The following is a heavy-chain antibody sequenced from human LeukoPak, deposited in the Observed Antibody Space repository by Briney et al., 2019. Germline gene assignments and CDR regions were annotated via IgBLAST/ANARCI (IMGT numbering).Heavy chain of an antibody. Sequence: SETLSLTCAVYGESFSAYYWSWIRQAPGKTLEWIGEIHHSGTTNYNPSLKSRVNILIDPCKKQFSLKLSSVSAADTAVYYCARSGTYQHSSSYDYWGQGTLVTVSS. V-gene: IGHV4-34*01. CDR2: IHHSGTT. CDR1: GESFSAYY. CDR3: ARSGTYQHSSSYDY. J-gene: IGHJ4*02. D-gene: IGHD6-13*01.